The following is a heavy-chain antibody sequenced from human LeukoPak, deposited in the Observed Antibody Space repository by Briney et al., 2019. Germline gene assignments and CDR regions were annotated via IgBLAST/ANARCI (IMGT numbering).Heavy chain of an antibody. D-gene: IGHD6-13*01. CDR1: X. Sequence: XWSWIRXPPGKGLEWIGEINHSGSTNYNPSLKSRVTISVETSKNQFSLKLTSVTAADTAVYYCARPNTSSWYGVWGQGTLVTVSS. V-gene: IGHV4-34*01. CDR3: ARPNTSSWYGV. J-gene: IGHJ4*02. CDR2: INHSGST.